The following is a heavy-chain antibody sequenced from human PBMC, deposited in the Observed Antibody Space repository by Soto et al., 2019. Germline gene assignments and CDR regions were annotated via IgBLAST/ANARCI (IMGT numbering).Heavy chain of an antibody. D-gene: IGHD3-10*01. V-gene: IGHV5-10-1*01. CDR1: GYSFTSYW. Sequence: PGESLKISCKGSGYSFTSYWISWVRQMPGKGLEWMGRIDPSDSYTNYSPSFQGHVTISADKSISTAYLQWSSLKASDTAMDYCARLPIHCYGSGKGYYYGMDVWGQRTTVTVSS. CDR2: IDPSDSYT. J-gene: IGHJ6*02. CDR3: ARLPIHCYGSGKGYYYGMDV.